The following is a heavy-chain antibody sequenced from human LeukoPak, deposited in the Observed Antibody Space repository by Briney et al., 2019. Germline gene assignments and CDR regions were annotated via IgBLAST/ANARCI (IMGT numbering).Heavy chain of an antibody. CDR3: ARRPFYDSSGYYYVELDY. J-gene: IGHJ4*02. CDR1: GYTFTDYA. V-gene: IGHV1-2*06. D-gene: IGHD3-22*01. Sequence: ASVKVPCKASGYTFTDYAIHWVRQAPGQGLEWMGRIDPHSGGTNYAQKFQGTVTMTRDTSISTAYMELSRLRSDDTAVYYCARRPFYDSSGYYYVELDYWGQGTLVTVSS. CDR2: IDPHSGGT.